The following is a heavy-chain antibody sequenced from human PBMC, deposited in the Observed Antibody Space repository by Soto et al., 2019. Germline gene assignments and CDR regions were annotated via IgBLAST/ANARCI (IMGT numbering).Heavy chain of an antibody. CDR2: INHSGST. CDR1: GGSFSGYY. V-gene: IGHV4-34*01. D-gene: IGHD6-6*01. Sequence: SETLSLTCAVYGGSFSGYYWSWIRQPPGKGLEWIGEINHSGSTNYNPSLKSRVTISVDTSKNQFSLKLSSVTAADTAVYYCARGVSWFDPWGQGTLVTVSS. J-gene: IGHJ5*02. CDR3: ARGVSWFDP.